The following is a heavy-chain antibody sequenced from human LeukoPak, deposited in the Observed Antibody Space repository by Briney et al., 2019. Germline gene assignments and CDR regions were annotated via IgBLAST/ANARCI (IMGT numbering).Heavy chain of an antibody. J-gene: IGHJ4*01. CDR3: AKGRGYSSSSGNDY. V-gene: IGHV3-23*01. D-gene: IGHD6-6*01. CDR2: ISGSA. Sequence: SGGSLRLSCAASGFTFSSYAMSWVRQAPGKGPEWVSPISGSAYYADSVKGRFTISRDNSKNTLYLQMNSPRAEDTAVYYCAKGRGYSSSSGNDYWGHGTLVTVSS. CDR1: GFTFSSYA.